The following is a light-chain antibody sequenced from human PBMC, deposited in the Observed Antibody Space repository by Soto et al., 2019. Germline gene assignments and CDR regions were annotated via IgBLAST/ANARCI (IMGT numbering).Light chain of an antibody. Sequence: DIQMTQSPSSLSASIGDRVTITCRASQSISSYLNWYQQKPGKAPKLLIYGASSLQSGVPSRFSGSGFGTDFTLTISTLQSEDFATYFRQQSYSTPLTFGQGTKVDIK. CDR1: QSISSY. CDR2: GAS. J-gene: IGKJ1*01. V-gene: IGKV1-39*01. CDR3: QQSYSTPLT.